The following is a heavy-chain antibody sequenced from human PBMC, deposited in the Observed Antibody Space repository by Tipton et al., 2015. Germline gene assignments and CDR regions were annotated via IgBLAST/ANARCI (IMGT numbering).Heavy chain of an antibody. J-gene: IGHJ4*02. D-gene: IGHD2-15*01. CDR1: GYSISSGYH. Sequence: TLSLTCAVSGYSISSGYHWGWIRQPPGKGLEWIASIYHSGRTHYNPSLKSRVTKSVDTSKNEVSLMLNSVTAADTAVYFCARDHSSWWDWGQGTLVTVSS. CDR3: ARDHSSWWD. CDR2: IYHSGRT. V-gene: IGHV4-38-2*02.